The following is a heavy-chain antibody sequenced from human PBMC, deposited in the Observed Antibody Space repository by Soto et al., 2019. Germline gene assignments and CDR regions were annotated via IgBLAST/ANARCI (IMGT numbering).Heavy chain of an antibody. J-gene: IGHJ5*02. CDR3: ARDIGSGSYASGFDP. Sequence: ASVKVSCKASGYTFTSYGISWGRQAPGQGLEWMGWISAYNGNTNYAQKLQGRVTMTTDTSTSTAYMELRSLRSDDTAVYYCARDIGSGSYASGFDPWGQGTLVTVSS. CDR1: GYTFTSYG. D-gene: IGHD1-26*01. V-gene: IGHV1-18*04. CDR2: ISAYNGNT.